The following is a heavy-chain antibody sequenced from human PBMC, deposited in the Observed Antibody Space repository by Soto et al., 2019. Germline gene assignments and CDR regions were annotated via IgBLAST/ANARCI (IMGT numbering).Heavy chain of an antibody. CDR2: VSHTGFS. Sequence: HVQLRESGPGLVKPSDTLSLTCAVSGFSISGDNWWGWIRQAPGKGLEWIGYVSHTGFSHSTPSLESRVTMSVDTSKNLFSLKLTSVTAVDTAVYYCVKKTGGYRPFDDWGQGTLVTVSS. D-gene: IGHD2-8*02. J-gene: IGHJ4*02. CDR3: VKKTGGYRPFDD. V-gene: IGHV4-28*01. CDR1: GFSISGDNW.